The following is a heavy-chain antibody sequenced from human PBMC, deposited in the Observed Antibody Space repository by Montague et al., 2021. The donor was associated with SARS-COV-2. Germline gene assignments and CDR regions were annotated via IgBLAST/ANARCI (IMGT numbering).Heavy chain of an antibody. CDR1: GGSTSSRSHY. V-gene: IGHV4-39*01. Sequence: SETLSLTCTVSGGSTSSRSHYWGWIRQPPGKGLEWIGSIYYSGSTYYNPSLKSRVTISVDTSKNQFSLKLSSVTAADTAVYYCARLRGDYGGTYDTFDIWGQGTMVTVSS. D-gene: IGHD4-23*01. J-gene: IGHJ3*02. CDR2: IYYSGST. CDR3: ARLRGDYGGTYDTFDI.